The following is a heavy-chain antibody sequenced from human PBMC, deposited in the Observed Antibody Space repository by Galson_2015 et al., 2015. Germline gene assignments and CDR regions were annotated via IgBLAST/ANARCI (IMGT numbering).Heavy chain of an antibody. CDR1: GGSISSGSYY. CDR2: IYTSGST. D-gene: IGHD3-3*01. Sequence: TLSLTCTVSGGSISSGSYYWSWIRQPAGKGLEWIGRIYTSGSTNYNPSLKSRVTISVDTSKNQFSLKLSSVTAADTAVYYCARGPSWSGYYAWYFDLWSRGTLVTVSS. V-gene: IGHV4-61*02. J-gene: IGHJ2*01. CDR3: ARGPSWSGYYAWYFDL.